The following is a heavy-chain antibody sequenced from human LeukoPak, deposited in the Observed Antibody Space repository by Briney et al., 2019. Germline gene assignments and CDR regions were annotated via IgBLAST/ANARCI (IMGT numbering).Heavy chain of an antibody. J-gene: IGHJ4*02. CDR1: GYTFTSYY. CDR3: ARAGIGSSWEAQFDY. Sequence: ASVKVSCKASGYTFTSYYMHWVRQAPGQGLEWMGIINPSGGSTSYAQKFQGRVTMTRDTSTSTVYVELSSLRSEDTAVYYCARAGIGSSWEAQFDYWGQGTLVTVSS. D-gene: IGHD6-13*01. CDR2: INPSGGST. V-gene: IGHV1-46*01.